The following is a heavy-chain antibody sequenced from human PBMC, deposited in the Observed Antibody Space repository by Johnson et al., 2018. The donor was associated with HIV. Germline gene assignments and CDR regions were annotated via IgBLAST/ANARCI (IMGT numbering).Heavy chain of an antibody. V-gene: IGHV3-30*04. D-gene: IGHD6-19*01. CDR1: GFTFSSYA. CDR3: ARDFSLVGGWFPFYI. Sequence: QLVESGGGLVQPGGSLSLSCAASGFTFSSYAMHWVRQAPGKGLEWVAVIWYDGSNKYYADSVKDRFTISRDNSKNTLYLQMNSLRAEDTAVYYCARDFSLVGGWFPFYIWGQGTMVTVSS. J-gene: IGHJ3*02. CDR2: IWYDGSNK.